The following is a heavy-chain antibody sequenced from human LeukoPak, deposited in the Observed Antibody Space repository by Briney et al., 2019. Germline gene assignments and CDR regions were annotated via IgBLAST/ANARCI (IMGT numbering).Heavy chain of an antibody. CDR1: GFTVSSNY. D-gene: IGHD2-21*02. V-gene: IGHV3-53*04. J-gene: IGHJ3*02. CDR3: ASSDDAYCGGDCSHAFDI. Sequence: GGSLRLSCAASGFTVSSNYMSWVRQAPGKGLEWVSVIYGGGSTYYADSVKGRFTISRHNSKNTLYLQMNSLRAEDTAVYYCASSDDAYCGGDCSHAFDIWGQGTMVTVSS. CDR2: IYGGGST.